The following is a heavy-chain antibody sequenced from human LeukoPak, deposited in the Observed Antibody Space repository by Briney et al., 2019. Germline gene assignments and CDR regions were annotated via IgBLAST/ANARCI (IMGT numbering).Heavy chain of an antibody. CDR2: ISGSGTST. CDR1: GFTFSNYV. V-gene: IGHV3-23*01. Sequence: GGSLRLSCVASGFTFSNYVMNWVRQAPGKGLECVSSISGSGTSTYYADSVKGRFTISRDNSKNTLYLQMNSLRAEDTAVYYCARGGITMIVVVSDAFDIWGQGTMVTVSS. J-gene: IGHJ3*02. D-gene: IGHD3-22*01. CDR3: ARGGITMIVVVSDAFDI.